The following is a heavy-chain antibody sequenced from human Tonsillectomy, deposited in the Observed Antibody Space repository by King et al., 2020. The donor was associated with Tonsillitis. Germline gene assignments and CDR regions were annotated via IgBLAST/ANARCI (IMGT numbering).Heavy chain of an antibody. J-gene: IGHJ4*02. Sequence: DVQLVESGGGLVKPGRSLRLSCAASGFTFDDYAMHWVWQAPGEGREWVSGISWNSGSIGYADSLEGRLTIARDNAKNSLYLQMNSLRAADTALYYCAKDMSGAVAGDFDYWGQGTLVTVSS. CDR3: AKDMSGAVAGDFDY. CDR2: ISWNSGSI. D-gene: IGHD6-19*01. V-gene: IGHV3-9*01. CDR1: GFTFDDYA.